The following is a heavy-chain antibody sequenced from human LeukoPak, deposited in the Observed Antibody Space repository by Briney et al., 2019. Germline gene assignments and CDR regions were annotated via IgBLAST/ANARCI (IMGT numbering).Heavy chain of an antibody. D-gene: IGHD3-10*01. CDR2: IIPIFGTA. CDR3: ARDPAPRFEPNWSDP. V-gene: IGHV1-69*13. J-gene: IGHJ5*02. Sequence: SVKVSCKASVGTFSSYAISWVRQAPGQGLEWMGGIIPIFGTANYAQKFQGRVTITADESTSTAYMELSSLRSEDTAVYYCARDPAPRFEPNWSDPCGQGTLVTVSS. CDR1: VGTFSSYA.